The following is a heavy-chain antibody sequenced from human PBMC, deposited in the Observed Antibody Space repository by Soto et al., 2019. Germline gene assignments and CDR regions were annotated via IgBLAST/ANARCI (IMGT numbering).Heavy chain of an antibody. CDR3: AKVGFSGTSSSDY. J-gene: IGHJ4*02. D-gene: IGHD1-26*01. V-gene: IGHV3-30*18. CDR2: ISHDGSNG. Sequence: QVQLVESGGGVVQPGGSLRLSCAASGFTFSCCGMHWVRQAPGKGLAWVAVISHDGSNGYYADSVTGRFTISRDNSKNTLYLQMNSLRVEDTAVYYCAKVGFSGTSSSDYWGQGTLVTVSS. CDR1: GFTFSCCG.